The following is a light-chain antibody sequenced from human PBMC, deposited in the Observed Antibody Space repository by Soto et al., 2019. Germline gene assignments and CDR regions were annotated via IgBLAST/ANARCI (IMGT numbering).Light chain of an antibody. CDR3: QQYSGYPPT. CDR1: QNINTY. CDR2: AAS. J-gene: IGKJ1*01. V-gene: IGKV1-16*02. Sequence: DIQMTQSPSSLSASVGDRVTITCRASQNINTYLAWYQQKPGTAPKSLIYAASTLQSGVPSKFSGSGSGTDFTLTISSLQPEDFATYYCQQYSGYPPTFGQGTKVEIK.